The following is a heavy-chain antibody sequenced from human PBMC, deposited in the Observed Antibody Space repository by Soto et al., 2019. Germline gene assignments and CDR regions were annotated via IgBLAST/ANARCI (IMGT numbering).Heavy chain of an antibody. D-gene: IGHD6-13*01. CDR1: GFTFSDYY. V-gene: IGHV3-11*01. J-gene: IGHJ6*03. CDR3: ARAGSSSWYYYYNMDV. CDR2: ISSSGSTI. Sequence: GGSLRLSCAASGFTFSDYYMSWIRQAPGKGLEWVSYISSSGSTIYYADSVKGRFTISRDNAKNSLYLQMNSLRAEDTAVYYCARAGSSSWYYYYNMDVWGKGTTVTVSS.